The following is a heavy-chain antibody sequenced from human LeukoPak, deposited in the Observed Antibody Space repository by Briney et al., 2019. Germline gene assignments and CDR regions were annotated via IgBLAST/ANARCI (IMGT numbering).Heavy chain of an antibody. CDR3: ARGLAAMVTP. Sequence: SETLSLTCAVYGGSFSGYYWSWIRQPPGKGLEWIGEINHSGSTNYNPSLKSRVTISVDTSKNQFSLKLSSVTAADTAVYYCARGLAAMVTPWGQGTLVPVSS. CDR2: INHSGST. J-gene: IGHJ5*02. V-gene: IGHV4-34*01. CDR1: GGSFSGYY. D-gene: IGHD5-18*01.